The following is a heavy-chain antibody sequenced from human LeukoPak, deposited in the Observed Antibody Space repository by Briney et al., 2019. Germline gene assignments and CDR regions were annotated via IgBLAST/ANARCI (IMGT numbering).Heavy chain of an antibody. CDR3: ARRYCSGGSCFSTFDY. Sequence: PGGSLRLSCAASGFTFSSYWMSWVRQAPGKGLEWVANIKQDGSEKYCVDSVKGRSTISRDNAKNSLYLQMNGLRAEDTAVYYCARRYCSGGSCFSTFDYWGQGTLVTVSS. CDR1: GFTFSSYW. D-gene: IGHD2-15*01. V-gene: IGHV3-7*01. J-gene: IGHJ4*02. CDR2: IKQDGSEK.